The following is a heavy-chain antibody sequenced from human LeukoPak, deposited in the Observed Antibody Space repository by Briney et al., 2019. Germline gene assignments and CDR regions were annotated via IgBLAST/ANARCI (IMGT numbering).Heavy chain of an antibody. V-gene: IGHV4-39*01. Sequence: PSETLSLTCTVPGGSISSSNYYWGWIRQPPGKGLELIGSIYYSGSTYYNPSLKSRVTISVDTSKNQFSLKLSSVTAADMAVYYCARQGLLWFGELFDYWGQGTLVTVSS. CDR3: ARQGLLWFGELFDY. CDR2: IYYSGST. CDR1: GGSISSSNYY. D-gene: IGHD3-10*01. J-gene: IGHJ4*02.